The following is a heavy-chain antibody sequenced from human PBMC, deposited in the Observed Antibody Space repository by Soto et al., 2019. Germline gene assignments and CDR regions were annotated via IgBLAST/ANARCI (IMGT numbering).Heavy chain of an antibody. V-gene: IGHV3-48*02. CDR2: VSSSSSTI. CDR1: GXTVSSYR. D-gene: IGHD5-18*01. CDR3: ARSERGYSYAY. Sequence: GSLRLSCAASGXTVSSYRMDWVRQAPGKGLEGGSYVSSSSSTIYYAESVKGLLTISRYNAKNSLYLQLNSLRDEDTAVYYCARSERGYSYAYRGQGTLGPVS. J-gene: IGHJ4*02.